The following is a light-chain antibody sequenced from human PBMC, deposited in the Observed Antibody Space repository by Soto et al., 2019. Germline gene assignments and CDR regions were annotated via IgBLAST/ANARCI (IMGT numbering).Light chain of an antibody. CDR2: GNT. CDR3: KSSDSRLSGWL. CDR1: SSNIGAGYD. V-gene: IGLV1-40*01. Sequence: QSVLTQPPSVSGAPGQRVTISCTGSSSNIGAGYDVHWYQQLPGTAPKLLVHGNTDRPSGVPDRFSGSKSGTSASLAITGLRAEDEADYYCKSSDSRLSGWLFGGGTKLTVL. J-gene: IGLJ2*01.